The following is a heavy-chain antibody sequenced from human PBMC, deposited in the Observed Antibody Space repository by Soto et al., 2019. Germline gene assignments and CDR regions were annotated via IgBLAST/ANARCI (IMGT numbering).Heavy chain of an antibody. V-gene: IGHV3-33*01. Sequence: GGSLRLSCAASGFTFSSYGMHWVRQAPGKGLEWVAVIWYDGSNKYYADSVKGRFTISRDNSKNTLYLQMNSLRAEDTAVYYCARVERDYYGSGSSHYYYGMDVWGQGTTVTVSS. CDR3: ARVERDYYGSGSSHYYYGMDV. CDR1: GFTFSSYG. CDR2: IWYDGSNK. D-gene: IGHD3-10*01. J-gene: IGHJ6*02.